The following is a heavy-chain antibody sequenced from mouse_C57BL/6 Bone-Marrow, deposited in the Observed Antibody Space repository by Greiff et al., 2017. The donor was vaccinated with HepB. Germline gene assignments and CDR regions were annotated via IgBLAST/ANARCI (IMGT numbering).Heavy chain of an antibody. Sequence: EVQLQQSGAELVRPGASVKLSCTASGFNIKDDYMHWVKQRPEQGLEWIGWIDPGNGDTEYASKFQGKAPITADTSSNTAYLQLSSLTSEDTAVYYCTTRNLLGFYYAMDYWGQGTSVTVSS. CDR1: GFNIKDDY. D-gene: IGHD2-2*01. J-gene: IGHJ4*01. CDR3: TTRNLLGFYYAMDY. V-gene: IGHV14-4*01. CDR2: IDPGNGDT.